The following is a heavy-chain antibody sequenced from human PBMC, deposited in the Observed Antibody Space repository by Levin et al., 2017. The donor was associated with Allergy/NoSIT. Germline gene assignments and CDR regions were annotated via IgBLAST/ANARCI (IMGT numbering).Heavy chain of an antibody. CDR1: EFTFSYYG. Sequence: GGSLRLSCEAAEFTFSYYGMHWVRQAPGKGLEWVGAISYDGSNKYYADSVKGRFTISRDNSKNTLYLEMNSLRSEDTAVYYCAKDRPRGAARPVALVDYWGQGTLVTVSS. J-gene: IGHJ4*02. CDR3: AKDRPRGAARPVALVDY. D-gene: IGHD6-6*01. V-gene: IGHV3-30*18. CDR2: ISYDGSNK.